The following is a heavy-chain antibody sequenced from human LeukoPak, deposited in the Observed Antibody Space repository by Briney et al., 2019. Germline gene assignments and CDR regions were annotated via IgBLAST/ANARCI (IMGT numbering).Heavy chain of an antibody. Sequence: GGSLRLSCAASGFTFSSYAMSWVRQAPGKGLEWVSAISGSSGSTYYADSVKGRFTISRDNSKNTLYLQMNSLRAEDTAVYYCAKGSWDIVVVVAPLVFDYWGQGTLVTVSS. CDR1: GFTFSSYA. J-gene: IGHJ4*02. CDR3: AKGSWDIVVVVAPLVFDY. CDR2: ISGSSGST. D-gene: IGHD2-15*01. V-gene: IGHV3-23*01.